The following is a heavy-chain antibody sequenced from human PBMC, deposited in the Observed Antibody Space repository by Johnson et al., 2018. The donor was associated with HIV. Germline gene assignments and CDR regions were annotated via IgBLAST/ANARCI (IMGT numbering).Heavy chain of an antibody. CDR3: AKVRCELTSIGAFDI. D-gene: IGHD1-26*01. J-gene: IGHJ3*02. V-gene: IGHV3-20*04. CDR2: IPWDGGST. Sequence: MQLVESGGGVVRPGGSLRLSCAASGFTFGDYAMSWVRQAPGKGLEWVSGIPWDGGSTGYADSVKGRFTISRDNSKNTLYLQMNSLRPEDTAVYYCAKVRCELTSIGAFDIWGQGTMVTVSS. CDR1: GFTFGDYA.